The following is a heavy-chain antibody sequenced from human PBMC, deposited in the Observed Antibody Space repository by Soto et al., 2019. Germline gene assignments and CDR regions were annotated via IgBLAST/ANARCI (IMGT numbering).Heavy chain of an antibody. V-gene: IGHV3-23*01. D-gene: IGHD3-16*01. CDR2: ISGSGGGI. CDR3: AKGATNPMYNWFDP. J-gene: IGHJ5*02. CDR1: GFSFSTYA. Sequence: EVQLLESGGGLAQPGGSLRLSCAASGFSFSTYAMSWVRQAPGKGLEWVSVISGSGGGIYYADSVKGRFSISRDNSKNPLELQMNSLRAEDTAVYYCAKGATNPMYNWFDPWGQGTLVTVSS.